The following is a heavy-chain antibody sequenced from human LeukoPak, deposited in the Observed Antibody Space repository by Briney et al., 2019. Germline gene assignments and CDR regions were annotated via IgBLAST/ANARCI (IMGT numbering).Heavy chain of an antibody. V-gene: IGHV3-33*06. CDR3: AKDLMKTGYCSGASCYGRTD. D-gene: IGHD2-15*01. J-gene: IGHJ4*02. CDR2: VWYDGSKK. CDR1: GFAFSDFG. Sequence: GGSLRLSCAASGFAFSDFGIHWVRQAPGKGLEWMAVVWYDGSKKYYADSVKGRFTISRDNSKNTVYLEMNSLRVEDTAVYYCAKDLMKTGYCSGASCYGRTDWGQGTLVTVSS.